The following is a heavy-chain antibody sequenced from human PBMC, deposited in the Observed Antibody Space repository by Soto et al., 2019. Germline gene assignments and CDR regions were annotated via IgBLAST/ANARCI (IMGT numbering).Heavy chain of an antibody. CDR3: ARGQFYDFWSGYYLDY. V-gene: IGHV1-69*01. CDR2: IIPIFGAT. D-gene: IGHD3-3*01. CDR1: GGTFGKSV. Sequence: QVPLVQSGAEMKTPGSSVRVSCKASGGTFGKSVISWVRQAPGQGLEWMGGIIPIFGATHYAQKFQGRVTITADEFTTTAYMGLSSLQSEDTVVYYCARGQFYDFWSGYYLDYWGQGTLVTVSS. J-gene: IGHJ4*02.